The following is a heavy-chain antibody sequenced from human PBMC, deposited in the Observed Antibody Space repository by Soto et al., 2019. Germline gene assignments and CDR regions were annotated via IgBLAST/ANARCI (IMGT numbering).Heavy chain of an antibody. CDR1: GFTFSSYG. Sequence: QVQLVESGGGVVQPGRSLSLSCAASGFTFSSYGMHWVRQAPGKGLEWVAVIWYDGSNKYYADSVKGRFTISRDNSKNPLYLQMNSLGAGDTAVYYCARDGYCSGGSCYSVPVFDYWGQGTLVTVSS. CDR2: IWYDGSNK. J-gene: IGHJ4*02. D-gene: IGHD2-15*01. CDR3: ARDGYCSGGSCYSVPVFDY. V-gene: IGHV3-33*01.